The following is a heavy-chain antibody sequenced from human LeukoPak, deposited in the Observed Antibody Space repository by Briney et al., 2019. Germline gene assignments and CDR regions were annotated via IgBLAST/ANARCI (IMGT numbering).Heavy chain of an antibody. CDR1: GFTFSNYW. V-gene: IGHV3-74*01. D-gene: IGHD5-12*01. Sequence: GGSLRLSCAASGFTFSNYWMHWVRQAPGKGLVWVARVNSDGSGTTYADSVKGRFTISRDNDKIKLYLQMNSLKAEDTDVYYCVSESKYSGYPFDYWGQGTMVTVSS. CDR3: VSESKYSGYPFDY. J-gene: IGHJ4*02. CDR2: VNSDGSGT.